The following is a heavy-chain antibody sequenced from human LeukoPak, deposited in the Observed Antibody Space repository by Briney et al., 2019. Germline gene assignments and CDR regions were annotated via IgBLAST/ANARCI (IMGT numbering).Heavy chain of an antibody. Sequence: GGSLRLSCAASGFTVSNNYMSWVRQAPGYGLEWVSVIYKVGNTFYADFVKGRFTISRDNSKNTLYLQMNSLRAEDTALYYCARGLVVGGTGVWAFDIWGQGTMVTVSS. CDR2: IYKVGNT. J-gene: IGHJ3*02. CDR1: GFTVSNNY. CDR3: ARGLVVGGTGVWAFDI. V-gene: IGHV3-66*01. D-gene: IGHD1-26*01.